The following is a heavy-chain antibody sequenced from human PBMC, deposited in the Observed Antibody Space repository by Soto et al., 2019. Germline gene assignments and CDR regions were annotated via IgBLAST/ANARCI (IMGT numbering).Heavy chain of an antibody. V-gene: IGHV3-48*02. Sequence: GGSLRLSCGVSEFTFSSYSMNWVRQAPGKGLEWLSYICSRSQTIFYADSVKGRFTISRDNAKNSLYLQMNSLRDEDTDVYFCAREDIMGTRSFDYWGQGTLVTVSS. CDR3: AREDIMGTRSFDY. D-gene: IGHD1-26*01. CDR2: ICSRSQTI. CDR1: EFTFSSYS. J-gene: IGHJ4*02.